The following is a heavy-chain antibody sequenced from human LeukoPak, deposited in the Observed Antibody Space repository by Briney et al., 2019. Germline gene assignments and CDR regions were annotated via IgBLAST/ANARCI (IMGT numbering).Heavy chain of an antibody. CDR2: INPNSGGT. Sequence: ASVKVSCKASGYTFTDYYMHWVRQAPGQGLEWMGRINPNSGGTNYAQKFQGRVTMTRDTSISTAYMELSRLRSDDTAVYYCARDLPYCSGGSCYSGAFDIWGQGTMVTVSS. V-gene: IGHV1-2*06. J-gene: IGHJ3*02. D-gene: IGHD2-15*01. CDR3: ARDLPYCSGGSCYSGAFDI. CDR1: GYTFTDYY.